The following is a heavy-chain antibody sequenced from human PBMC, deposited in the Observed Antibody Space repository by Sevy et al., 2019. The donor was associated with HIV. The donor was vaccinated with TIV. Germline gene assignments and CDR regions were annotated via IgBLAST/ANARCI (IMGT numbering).Heavy chain of an antibody. J-gene: IGHJ4*02. V-gene: IGHV3-15*05. CDR2: IKTKIDGGTT. Sequence: GGSLRLSCVASGFTFSNAWMSWVRQAPGKGLEWVGRIKTKIDGGTTDYAAPVKGRLTISRDDSKNTLYMEMNSLKTEDAAVYYCTTERRTSGTYRAFDYWGQGTLVTVSS. CDR1: GFTFSNAW. D-gene: IGHD1-26*01. CDR3: TTERRTSGTYRAFDY.